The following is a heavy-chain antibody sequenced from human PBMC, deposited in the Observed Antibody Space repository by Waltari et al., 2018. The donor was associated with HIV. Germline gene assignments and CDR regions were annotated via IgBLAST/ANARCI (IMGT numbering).Heavy chain of an antibody. CDR3: ARMDYGSGTPPLDIYVMDV. D-gene: IGHD3-10*01. CDR1: ASSIAPGFY. CDR2: VHQRGRA. J-gene: IGHJ6*02. V-gene: IGHV4-38-2*01. Sequence: QLLLQESGPGLVKPSETLSLTCSVSASSIAPGFYWGWIRQPPGEALEWFASVHQRGRAYYRPSLKSRVTISMDTSRNQFSLKMNSVTAADTAVYYCARMDYGSGTPPLDIYVMDVWGQGTTVTVSS.